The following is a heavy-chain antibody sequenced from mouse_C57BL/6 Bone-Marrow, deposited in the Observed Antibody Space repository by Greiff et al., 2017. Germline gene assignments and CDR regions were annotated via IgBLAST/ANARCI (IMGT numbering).Heavy chain of an antibody. V-gene: IGHV1-15*01. CDR1: GYTFTDYE. CDR3: TRSVCSWFAY. J-gene: IGHJ3*01. CDR2: IDPETGGT. Sequence: QVQLQQSGAELVRPGASVTLSCKASGYTFTDYEMHWVKQTPVHGLAWIGAIDPETGGTAYNQKFKGKAILTADKSSSTAYMELRSLTSEDSAVYYCTRSVCSWFAYWGQGTLVTVSA.